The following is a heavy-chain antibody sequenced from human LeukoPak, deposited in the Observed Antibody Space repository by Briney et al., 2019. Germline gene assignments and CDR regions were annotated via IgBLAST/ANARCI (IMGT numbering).Heavy chain of an antibody. D-gene: IGHD2-2*01. CDR2: IYYSGST. J-gene: IGHJ6*02. V-gene: IGHV4-31*03. CDR1: GGSISSGGYY. Sequence: SQTLSLTCTVSGGSISSGGYYWSWIRQHPGKGLEWIGYIYYSGSTYYNPSLKSRVTISVDTSKNQFSLKLSSVTAADTAVYYCARVTVVPSHGMDVWDQGTTVTVSS. CDR3: ARVTVVPSHGMDV.